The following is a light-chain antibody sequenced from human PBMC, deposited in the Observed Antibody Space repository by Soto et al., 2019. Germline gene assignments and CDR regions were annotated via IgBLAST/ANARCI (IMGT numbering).Light chain of an antibody. CDR3: SSYTSSSTLGV. CDR1: SSDVGGYNY. Sequence: QSVLTQPASVSGSPGQSITISCTGTSSDVGGYNYVSWNQQHPGKAPKLMNYDVSNRPSGVSNRFSGSKSGKTASLTISGLQAEDEADYYCSSYTSSSTLGVFGTGTKVTVL. J-gene: IGLJ1*01. CDR2: DVS. V-gene: IGLV2-14*01.